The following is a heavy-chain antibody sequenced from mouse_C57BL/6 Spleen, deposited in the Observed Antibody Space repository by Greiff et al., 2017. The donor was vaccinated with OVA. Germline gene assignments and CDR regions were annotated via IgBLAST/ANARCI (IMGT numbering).Heavy chain of an antibody. Sequence: VQLQQPGAELVRPGTSVKLSCKASGYTFTSYWMHWVKQRPGQGLEWIGVIDPSDSYTNYNQKFKGKATLTVDTSSSTAYMQLSSLTSEDSAVYYCARRAGYFEVWGTGTTVTVSS. CDR3: ARRAGYFEV. CDR1: GYTFTSYW. V-gene: IGHV1-59*01. CDR2: IDPSDSYT. J-gene: IGHJ1*03.